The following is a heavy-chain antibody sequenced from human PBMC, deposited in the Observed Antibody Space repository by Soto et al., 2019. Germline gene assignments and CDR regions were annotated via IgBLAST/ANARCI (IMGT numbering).Heavy chain of an antibody. CDR3: AKGLRRLLRTQYYYGLDV. J-gene: IGHJ6*02. CDR1: GFTFSPYA. D-gene: IGHD3-10*01. V-gene: IGHV3-23*01. CDR2: ISGSGGST. Sequence: GGSLRLSCAVSGFTFSPYAMSWVRQAPGKGLEWVSSISGSGGSTHYADSVKGRFTVSRDNSKRALSLQMSSLREEDTATYYCAKGLRRLLRTQYYYGLDVWGRGTTVTVSS.